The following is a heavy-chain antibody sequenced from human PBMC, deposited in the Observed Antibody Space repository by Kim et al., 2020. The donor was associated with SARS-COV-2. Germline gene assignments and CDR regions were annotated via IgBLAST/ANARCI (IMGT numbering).Heavy chain of an antibody. V-gene: IGHV3-11*03. D-gene: IGHD2-15*01. Sequence: YTNYADSVKGRFTIPRDNAKNSLYLQMNRLRAEDTAVYYCASGRGGNFDFWGQGTLVTVSS. J-gene: IGHJ4*02. CDR2: YT. CDR3: ASGRGGNFDF.